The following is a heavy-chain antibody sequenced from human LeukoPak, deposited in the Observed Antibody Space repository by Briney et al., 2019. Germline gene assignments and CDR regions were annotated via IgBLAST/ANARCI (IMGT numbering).Heavy chain of an antibody. D-gene: IGHD3-10*01. CDR2: ISSSSSTI. CDR1: GFTFSSYS. J-gene: IGHJ4*02. Sequence: GGSLRLSCAASGFTFSSYSMNWVRQAPGKGLEWVSYISSSSSTIYYADSVKGRFTISRDNAKNSLYLQMNSLRAEDTAVYYCARHYTWRDDYWGQGTLVTVSS. CDR3: ARHYTWRDDY. V-gene: IGHV3-48*01.